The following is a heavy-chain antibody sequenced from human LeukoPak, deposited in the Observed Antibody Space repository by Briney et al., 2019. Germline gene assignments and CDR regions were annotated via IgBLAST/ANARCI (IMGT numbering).Heavy chain of an antibody. D-gene: IGHD1-26*01. J-gene: IGHJ3*02. CDR1: GFTFSSYG. CDR3: ARSYSDAFDI. CDR2: ISYDGSNK. V-gene: IGHV3-30*03. Sequence: GGSLRLSCAASGFTFSSYGMHWVRQAPGKGLEWVAVISYDGSNKYYADSVKGRFTISRDNSKNTLYLLMNSVRAEDTAVYYCARSYSDAFDIWGQGTMVTVSS.